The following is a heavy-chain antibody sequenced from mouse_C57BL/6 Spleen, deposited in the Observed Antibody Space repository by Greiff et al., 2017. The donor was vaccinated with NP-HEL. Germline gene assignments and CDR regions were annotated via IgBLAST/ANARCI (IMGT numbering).Heavy chain of an antibody. J-gene: IGHJ3*01. Sequence: QVQLQQPGAELVKPGASVKMSCKASGYTFTSYWITWVKQRPGQGLEWIGDIYPGSGSTNYNEKFKSKATLTVYTSSSTAYMQLSSLTSEDSAVYYCARGGGYDEGFAYWGQGTLVTVSA. CDR1: GYTFTSYW. CDR3: ARGGGYDEGFAY. V-gene: IGHV1-55*01. D-gene: IGHD2-2*01. CDR2: IYPGSGST.